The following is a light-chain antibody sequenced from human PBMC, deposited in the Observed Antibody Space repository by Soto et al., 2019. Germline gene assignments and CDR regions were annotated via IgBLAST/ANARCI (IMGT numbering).Light chain of an antibody. CDR2: DAS. J-gene: IGKJ1*01. CDR3: QQRSNWPVT. CDR1: QSVSSY. V-gene: IGKV3-11*01. Sequence: EIVLTQSPATLSLSPGEGATLSCRASQSVSSYLAWYQQKPGQAPRLLIYDASNSATGSPARFSGSGSGTDFTLIISSLETEDFAVYYCQQRSNWPVTFGLGTKVE.